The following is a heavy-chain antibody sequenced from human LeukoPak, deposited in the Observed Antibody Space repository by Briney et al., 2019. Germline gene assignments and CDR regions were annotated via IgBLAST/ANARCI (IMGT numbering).Heavy chain of an antibody. J-gene: IGHJ4*02. V-gene: IGHV4-39*07. CDR2: IYYSGST. CDR1: GGSISSSSYY. Sequence: SETLSLTCTVSGGSISSSSYYWGWIRQPPGKGLEWIGSIYYSGSTYYNPSLKSRVTISVDTSKDQFSLKLSSVTAADTAVYYCARCLGGRCDYFDYWGQGTLVTVSS. CDR3: ARCLGGRCDYFDY. D-gene: IGHD3-16*01.